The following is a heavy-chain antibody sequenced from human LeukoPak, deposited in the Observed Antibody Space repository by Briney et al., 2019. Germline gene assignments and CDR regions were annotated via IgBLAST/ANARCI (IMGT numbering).Heavy chain of an antibody. J-gene: IGHJ4*02. Sequence: GGSLRLSCAASGFTFSSYALSWVPQAPGKGPECISACSGSGGGTYYTGSVKGPFTISRDNSTNTLYLQMNSLRAEDTALYFCAKSGYNRFDYWGQGTLVTVSS. CDR2: CSGSGGGT. V-gene: IGHV3-23*01. D-gene: IGHD5-24*01. CDR3: AKSGYNRFDY. CDR1: GFTFSSYA.